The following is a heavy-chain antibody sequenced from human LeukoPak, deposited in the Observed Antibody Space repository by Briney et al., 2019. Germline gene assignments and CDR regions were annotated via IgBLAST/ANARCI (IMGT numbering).Heavy chain of an antibody. Sequence: SETLSLTCAVSGYSISSGYYWGWIRQPPGKGLEWIGYIYYSGSTNYNPSLKSRVTISVDTSKNQFSLKLSSVTAADTAVYYCARTGNGRKEPYYYYMDVWGKGTTVTVSS. CDR3: ARTGNGRKEPYYYYMDV. CDR2: IYYSGST. D-gene: IGHD1-14*01. CDR1: GYSISSGYY. J-gene: IGHJ6*03. V-gene: IGHV4-61*01.